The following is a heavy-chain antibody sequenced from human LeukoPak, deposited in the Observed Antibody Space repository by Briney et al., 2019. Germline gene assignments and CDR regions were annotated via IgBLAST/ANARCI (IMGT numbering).Heavy chain of an antibody. CDR3: AKPIPSYGDYSDY. V-gene: IGHV4-34*08. Sequence: PGGSLRLSCEASGFTFSGNWMSWIRQPPGKGLEWIGEINHSGSTNYNPSLKSRVTISVDTSKNQFSLKLSSVTAADTAVYYCAKPIPSYGDYSDYWGQGTLVTVSS. CDR1: GFTFSGNW. CDR2: INHSGST. D-gene: IGHD4-17*01. J-gene: IGHJ4*02.